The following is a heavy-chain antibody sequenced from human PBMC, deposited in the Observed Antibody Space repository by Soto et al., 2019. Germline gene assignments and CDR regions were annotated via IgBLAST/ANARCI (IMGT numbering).Heavy chain of an antibody. CDR2: INAGNGNT. Sequence: QVQLVQSGAEVKKPGASVKVSCKASGYTFTSYAIHWVRQAPGQRLEWMGWINAGNGNTKYSQKCQXGVTITRDTSASTAYMELSSLRYEDTAVYYCAIAPGSGGMDVWGQGTTVTVSS. V-gene: IGHV1-3*01. D-gene: IGHD3-10*01. CDR3: AIAPGSGGMDV. J-gene: IGHJ6*02. CDR1: GYTFTSYA.